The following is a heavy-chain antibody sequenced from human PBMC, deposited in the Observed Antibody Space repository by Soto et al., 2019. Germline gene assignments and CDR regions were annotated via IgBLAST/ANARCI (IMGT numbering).Heavy chain of an antibody. D-gene: IGHD5-18*01. V-gene: IGHV3-30*18. CDR3: ANGYSLGRVYYYYYYGMDV. CDR2: ISCDGSNK. Sequence: PGGSLRLSCAASGFTFSSYGMHWVRQAPGKGLEWVAVISCDGSNKYYADSVKGRFTISRDNSKNTLYLQMNSLRAEDTAVYYCANGYSLGRVYYYYYYGMDVWGQGTTVTVSS. CDR1: GFTFSSYG. J-gene: IGHJ6*02.